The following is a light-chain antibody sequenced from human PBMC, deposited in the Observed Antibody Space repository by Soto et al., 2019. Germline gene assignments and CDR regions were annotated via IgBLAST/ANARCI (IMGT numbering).Light chain of an antibody. V-gene: IGKV3-11*01. CDR2: DAS. CDR1: QSVSSY. Sequence: EIVLTQSPATLALSPGERATLSCRASQSVSSYLAWYQQKPGQAPRLLIYDASNRATGIPARFSGSGSGTDFTLTLSSLEPEDFAVYYCQQRSHLFTFGPGPKVDIK. J-gene: IGKJ3*01. CDR3: QQRSHLFT.